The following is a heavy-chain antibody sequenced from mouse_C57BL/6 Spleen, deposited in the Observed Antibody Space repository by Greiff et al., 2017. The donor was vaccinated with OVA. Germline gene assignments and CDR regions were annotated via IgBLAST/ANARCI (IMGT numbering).Heavy chain of an antibody. CDR3: ARSYGPSYWYFDV. J-gene: IGHJ1*03. Sequence: VQLQQSGPELVKPGASVKISCKASGYSFTSYYIHWVKQRPGQGLEWIGWIYPGSGNTKYNEKFKGKATLTADTSSSTAYMQLSSLTSEDSAVYYCARSYGPSYWYFDVWGTGTTVTVSS. CDR2: IYPGSGNT. D-gene: IGHD1-2*01. CDR1: GYSFTSYY. V-gene: IGHV1-66*01.